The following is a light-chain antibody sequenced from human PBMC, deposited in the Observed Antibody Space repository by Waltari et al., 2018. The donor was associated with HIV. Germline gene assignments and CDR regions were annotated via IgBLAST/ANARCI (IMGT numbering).Light chain of an antibody. Sequence: QSVLTQPPSVSAAPRQRVSISCSGRSSNIGKNAVNWYQQLPGTAPRLLIYYDDLVPSGVSDRFSGSKSGTSASLAISGLQSEDEADYYCAAWDDTLNGWVFGGGTKLTVL. J-gene: IGLJ3*02. CDR1: SSNIGKNA. CDR3: AAWDDTLNGWV. CDR2: YDD. V-gene: IGLV1-36*01.